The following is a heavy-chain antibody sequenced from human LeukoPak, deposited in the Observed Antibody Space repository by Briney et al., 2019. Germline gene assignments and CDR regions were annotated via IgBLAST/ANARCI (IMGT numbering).Heavy chain of an antibody. V-gene: IGHV3-48*02. Sequence: GGSLRLSCAASGFTFSSYSMNWVRQAPGKGLEWVSYISSSSTTIYYADSVKGRFTISRDNAKNSLYLQMNGLRDEDTAVYYCARDLRSYGDQASDYWGRGTLVTVSS. CDR3: ARDLRSYGDQASDY. D-gene: IGHD4-17*01. J-gene: IGHJ4*02. CDR1: GFTFSSYS. CDR2: ISSSSTTI.